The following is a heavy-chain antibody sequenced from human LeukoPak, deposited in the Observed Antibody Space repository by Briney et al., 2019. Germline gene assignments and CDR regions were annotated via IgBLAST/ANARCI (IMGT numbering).Heavy chain of an antibody. CDR1: GYTFTSYD. CDR3: ARIETEWFHDAFDI. V-gene: IGHV1-8*01. J-gene: IGHJ3*02. Sequence: ASVKVSCKASGYTFTSYDINWVRQATGQGLEWMGWMNPNSGDTTYAQKFQGRVTMTEDTSTDTAYMELSSLRSEDTAVYYCARIETEWFHDAFDIWGQGTMVTVSS. CDR2: MNPNSGDT. D-gene: IGHD3-3*01.